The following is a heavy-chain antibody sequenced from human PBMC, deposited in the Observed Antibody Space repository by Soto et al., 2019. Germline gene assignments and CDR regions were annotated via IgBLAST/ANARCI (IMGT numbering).Heavy chain of an antibody. V-gene: IGHV3-30*18. D-gene: IGHD6-13*01. CDR3: ANGTPDTYSSSWWHLQYYYGMDV. CDR1: GFTFSSYG. Sequence: QVQLVESGGGVVQPGRSLRLSCAASGFTFSSYGMHWVRQAPGKGLEWVAVISYDGSNKYYADSVKGRFTISRDNSKNTLYLQMNSLRAEDTAVYYCANGTPDTYSSSWWHLQYYYGMDVWGQGTTVTVSS. CDR2: ISYDGSNK. J-gene: IGHJ6*02.